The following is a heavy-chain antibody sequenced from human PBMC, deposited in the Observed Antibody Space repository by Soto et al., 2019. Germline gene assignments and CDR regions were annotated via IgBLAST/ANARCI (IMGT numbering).Heavy chain of an antibody. CDR1: GVSISSSSYY. Sequence: SETLSLTCTVSGVSISSSSYYWGWIRQPPGKGLEWIGSIYYSGSTYYNPSLKSRVTISVDTSKNQFSLKLSSVTAADTAVYYCERRSSHRYYYGMDVWGQGTTVTVSS. CDR2: IYYSGST. V-gene: IGHV4-39*01. J-gene: IGHJ6*02. CDR3: ERRSSHRYYYGMDV.